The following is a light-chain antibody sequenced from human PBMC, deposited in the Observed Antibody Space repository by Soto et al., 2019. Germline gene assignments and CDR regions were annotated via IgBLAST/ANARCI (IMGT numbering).Light chain of an antibody. CDR1: SYNIGAGDD. CDR3: NSYVVRLSGSYV. V-gene: IGLV1-40*01. J-gene: IGLJ1*01. Sequence: QSVLPQPHSVSGSPVQRVTISCTGSSYNIGAGDDVHWYQQLPGTAPKLLIYGTSNRPAGVPDRFSASKSGTSASLAITGLQADYGADYYCNSYVVRLSGSYVVGTGTKLTVL. CDR2: GTS.